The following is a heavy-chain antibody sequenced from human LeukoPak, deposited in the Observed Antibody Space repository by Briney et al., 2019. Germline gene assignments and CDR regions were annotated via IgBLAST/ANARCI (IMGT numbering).Heavy chain of an antibody. J-gene: IGHJ4*02. CDR3: AREPSSGWGYDPYFDY. D-gene: IGHD6-19*01. CDR1: GGSFSGYY. CDR2: INHSGST. V-gene: IGHV4-34*01. Sequence: PSETLSLTCAVYGGSFSGYYWSWIRQPPGKGLEWIGEINHSGSTNYNPSLKSRVTISVDTSKNQFSLKLSSVTAADTAVYYCAREPSSGWGYDPYFDYWGQGTLVTVSS.